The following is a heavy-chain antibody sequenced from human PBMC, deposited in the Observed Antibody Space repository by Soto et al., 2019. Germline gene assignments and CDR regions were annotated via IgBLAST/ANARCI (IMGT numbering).Heavy chain of an antibody. CDR2: IRTYNGNT. J-gene: IGHJ5*02. CDR3: ARVTRGSGDWFDP. CDR1: LETFASYD. D-gene: IGHD6-19*01. V-gene: IGHV1-18*01. Sequence: GASVKVSCKASLETFASYDITLVRQAPGQGLEWMGWIRTYNGNTKYAQNVQGRVSMTTDTTTSTAYMELRSLKSDDTAVYYCARVTRGSGDWFDPWGQGTLVTVSS.